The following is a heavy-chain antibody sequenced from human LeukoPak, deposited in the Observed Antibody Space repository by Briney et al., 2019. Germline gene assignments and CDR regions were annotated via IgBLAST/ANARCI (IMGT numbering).Heavy chain of an antibody. V-gene: IGHV1-18*01. D-gene: IGHD3-10*01. CDR2: ISAYNGST. CDR3: AREFITTVRGVRAIMDV. CDR1: GYTFTSYG. Sequence: ASVKVSCKASGYTFTSYGISWVRQAPGQGLEWMGWISAYNGSTNYAQKLQGRVTMTTDTSTSTAYMELRSLRSDDAAAYYCAREFITTVRGVRAIMDVWGKGTTVTVSS. J-gene: IGHJ6*03.